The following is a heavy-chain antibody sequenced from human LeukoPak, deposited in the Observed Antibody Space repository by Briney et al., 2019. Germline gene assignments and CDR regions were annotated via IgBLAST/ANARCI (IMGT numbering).Heavy chain of an antibody. CDR1: GYTFTSYY. CDR3: ARESAAGITYYYYMDV. V-gene: IGHV1-46*01. CDR2: INPSGGST. D-gene: IGHD6-13*01. J-gene: IGHJ6*03. Sequence: GASVKVSRKASGYTFTSYYMHWVRQAPGQGLEWMGIINPSGGSTSYAQKFQGRVTMTRDTSTSTVYMELSSLRSEDTAVYYCARESAAGITYYYYMDVWGKGTTVTISS.